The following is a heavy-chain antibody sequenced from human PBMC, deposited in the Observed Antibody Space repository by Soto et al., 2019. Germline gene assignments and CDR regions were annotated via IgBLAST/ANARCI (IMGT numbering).Heavy chain of an antibody. V-gene: IGHV3-30-3*01. J-gene: IGHJ4*02. CDR3: ARDQGSSWDLDY. CDR1: GFTFSSYA. D-gene: IGHD6-13*01. Sequence: EGSLRLSCAASGFTFSSYAMHWVRQAPGKGLEWVAVISYDGSNKYYADSVKGRFTISRDNSKNTLYLQMNSLRAEDTAVYYCARDQGSSWDLDYWGQGTLVTVSS. CDR2: ISYDGSNK.